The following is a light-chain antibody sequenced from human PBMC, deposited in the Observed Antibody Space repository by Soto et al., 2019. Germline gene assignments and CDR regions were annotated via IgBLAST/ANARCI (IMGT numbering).Light chain of an antibody. Sequence: DIVLQQSPGTLSLSPGESATLSCRASQSVRSGYLAWYQQKPGQAPRLLIYDASSRASGIRDSFSGSGSGTDFTLTISRLEPEDFAVYYCQQYATSPSTFGQGTKLEIK. J-gene: IGKJ2*01. CDR1: QSVRSGY. CDR2: DAS. V-gene: IGKV3-20*01. CDR3: QQYATSPST.